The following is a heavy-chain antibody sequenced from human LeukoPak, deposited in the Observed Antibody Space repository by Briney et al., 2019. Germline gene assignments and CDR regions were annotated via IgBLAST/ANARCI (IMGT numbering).Heavy chain of an antibody. CDR1: GYTFTGYY. CDR2: MNPTSGGT. J-gene: IGHJ5*02. Sequence: GASVKVSCKASGYTFTGYYIHWVRQAPGQGLEWMGWMNPTSGGTNYAEKFQGRVTMTRDTSIITAYMELSSLRSDDTAVYYCAIEGYHRPAWFDPWGQGTLVTVSS. D-gene: IGHD5-18*01. CDR3: AIEGYHRPAWFDP. V-gene: IGHV1-2*02.